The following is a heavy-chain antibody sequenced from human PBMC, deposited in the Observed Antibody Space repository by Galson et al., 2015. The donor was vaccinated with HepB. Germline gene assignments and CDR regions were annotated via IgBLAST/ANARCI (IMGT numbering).Heavy chain of an antibody. CDR2: LFPGNSDT. CDR3: MASVTNLAFDV. CDR1: GYRFVSER. V-gene: IGHV5-51*03. J-gene: IGHJ3*01. D-gene: IGHD4-17*01. Sequence: QSGAEVKKPRDSLKISCKGSGYRFVSERICWVRQLPGRSVERMGTLFPGNSDTRYGPSFQGLVTISVDASIKTAYLQWTTLNVWDTAMYYCMASVTNLAFDVWGQGTMVSVTS.